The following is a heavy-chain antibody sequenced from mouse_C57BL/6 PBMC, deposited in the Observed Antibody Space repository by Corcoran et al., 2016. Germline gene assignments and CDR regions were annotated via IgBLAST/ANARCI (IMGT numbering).Heavy chain of an antibody. J-gene: IGHJ3*01. Sequence: EVQLQQSGPELVKPGASVKISCKASGYTFTDYYMNWVKQSHGKSLEWIGDINPNNGGTSYNQKFKGKATLTVDKSSSTAYMLLSSLTSEDSAVYFCARSGPHYDFSYWGQGTLVTVSA. D-gene: IGHD2-4*01. CDR3: ARSGPHYDFSY. CDR1: GYTFTDYY. CDR2: INPNNGGT. V-gene: IGHV1-26*01.